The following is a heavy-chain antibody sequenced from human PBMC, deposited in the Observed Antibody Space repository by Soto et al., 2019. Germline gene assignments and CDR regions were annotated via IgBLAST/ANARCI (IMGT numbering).Heavy chain of an antibody. CDR2: IYYSGST. D-gene: IGHD3-10*01. CDR3: ASRKGRTYYDGWASPEYYFVY. CDR1: GGSISSSSYY. Sequence: SETLSLTCTVSGGSISSSSYYWGWIRQPPGKGLEWIGSIYYSGSTYYNPSLKSRVTISVDTSKNQFSLKLSSVTAADTAVYYCASRKGRTYYDGWASPEYYFVYWGQGTLV. J-gene: IGHJ4*02. V-gene: IGHV4-39*01.